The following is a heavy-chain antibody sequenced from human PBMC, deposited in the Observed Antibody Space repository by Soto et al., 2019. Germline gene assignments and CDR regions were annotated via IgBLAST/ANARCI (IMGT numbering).Heavy chain of an antibody. CDR2: IYWDDDK. Sequence: QITLKESGPTLVKPTQTLTLTCTFSGFSLTTGGVGVGWIRQPPGKALEWLALIYWDDDKRYSPSLTSRLTITKDTSRNRVGLTMTNMDPVDTATYFCARAQWFGDPFDYWGQGTLVTVSS. V-gene: IGHV2-5*02. D-gene: IGHD3-10*01. CDR1: GFSLTTGGVG. CDR3: ARAQWFGDPFDY. J-gene: IGHJ4*02.